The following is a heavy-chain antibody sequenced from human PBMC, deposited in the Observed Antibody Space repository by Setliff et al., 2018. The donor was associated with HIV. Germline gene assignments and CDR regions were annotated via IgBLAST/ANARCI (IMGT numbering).Heavy chain of an antibody. CDR1: GYTFTSND. V-gene: IGHV1-8*01. CDR3: ARERTTLTPHGLGYMDV. CDR2: MNPNSGNT. J-gene: IGHJ6*03. D-gene: IGHD4-4*01. Sequence: ASVKVSCKASGYTFTSNDINWVRQATGQGLEWMGWMNPNSGNTGYAERFQGRVTMTRDTSISTAYMELSSLRSEDTAVYYCARERTTLTPHGLGYMDVWGKGTTVTVSS.